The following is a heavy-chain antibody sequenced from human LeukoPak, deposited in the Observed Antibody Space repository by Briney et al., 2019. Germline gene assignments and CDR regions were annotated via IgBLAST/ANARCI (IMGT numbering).Heavy chain of an antibody. CDR1: GYTFTSYA. CDR3: ARAMIAAASGYDY. V-gene: IGHV1-2*02. Sequence: GASVKVSCKASGYTFTSYAMNWVRQAPGQGLEWMGWINPNSGGTNYAQKFQGRVTMTRDTSISTAYMELSRLRSDDTAVYYCARAMIAAASGYDYWGQGTLVTVSS. CDR2: INPNSGGT. D-gene: IGHD6-13*01. J-gene: IGHJ4*02.